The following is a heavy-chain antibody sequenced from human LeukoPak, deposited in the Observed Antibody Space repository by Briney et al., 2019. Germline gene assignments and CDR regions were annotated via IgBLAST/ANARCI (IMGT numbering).Heavy chain of an antibody. V-gene: IGHV1-2*02. J-gene: IGHJ6*03. Sequence: ASVKVSCKASGYTFTGYYMHWVRQAPGQGLEWMGWINPNSGGTSYAQKFQGRVTMTRDTSISTAYMELSRLRSDDTAVYYCARGAYSSSSRYYYYMDVWGKGTTVTVSS. D-gene: IGHD6-6*01. CDR2: INPNSGGT. CDR1: GYTFTGYY. CDR3: ARGAYSSSSRYYYYMDV.